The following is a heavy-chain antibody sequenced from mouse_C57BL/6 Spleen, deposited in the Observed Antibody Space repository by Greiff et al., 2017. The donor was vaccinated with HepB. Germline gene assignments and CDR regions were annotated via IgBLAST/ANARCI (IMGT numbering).Heavy chain of an antibody. CDR1: GYTFTGYW. CDR2: ILPGSGST. Sequence: QVQLQQSGAELMKPGASVKLSCKATGYTFTGYWIEWVKQRPGHGLEWIGEILPGSGSTNYNEKFKGKATFTADTSSNTAYMQLSSLTTEDSAIYYCARLEDYYYGSSHRWFAYWGQGTLVTVSA. D-gene: IGHD1-1*01. J-gene: IGHJ3*01. CDR3: ARLEDYYYGSSHRWFAY. V-gene: IGHV1-9*01.